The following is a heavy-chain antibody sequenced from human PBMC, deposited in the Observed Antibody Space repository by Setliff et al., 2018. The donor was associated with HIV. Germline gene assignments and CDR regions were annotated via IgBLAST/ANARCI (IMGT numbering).Heavy chain of an antibody. Sequence: SETLSLTCAVFGGSFSGSYWNWIRQSPGKGLEWIGEINHNGGTNYNPSLKSRVTISVDTSKNEFSLKLTSLTAADTAVYYCARDQRHGAQPPYWYFDLWGRGTLVTVSS. CDR3: ARDQRHGAQPPYWYFDL. V-gene: IGHV4-34*01. J-gene: IGHJ2*01. D-gene: IGHD6-25*01. CDR1: GGSFSGSY. CDR2: INHNGGT.